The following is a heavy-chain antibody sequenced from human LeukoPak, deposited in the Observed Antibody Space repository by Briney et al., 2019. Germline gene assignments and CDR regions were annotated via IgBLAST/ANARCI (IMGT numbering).Heavy chain of an antibody. CDR2: ISSSSSYI. Sequence: SGGSLRLSCAASGFTFSSYSMNWVRQAPGKGLEWVSSISSSSSYIYYADSVKGRFTISRDNAKNSLYLHMNSLRAEDTAVYYCASSDIPVVPDNNWFDPWGQETLVTVSS. J-gene: IGHJ5*02. D-gene: IGHD2-2*01. CDR3: ASSDIPVVPDNNWFDP. CDR1: GFTFSSYS. V-gene: IGHV3-21*01.